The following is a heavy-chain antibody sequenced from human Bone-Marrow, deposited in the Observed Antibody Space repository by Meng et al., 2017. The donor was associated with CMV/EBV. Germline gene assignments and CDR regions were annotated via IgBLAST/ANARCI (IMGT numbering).Heavy chain of an antibody. J-gene: IGHJ6*02. CDR3: ASGYDFWSGYPLSAHEHGMDV. CDR1: YY. D-gene: IGHD3-3*01. V-gene: IGHV1-2*02. CDR2: SNPKSNGK. Sequence: YYMSWERQAVGKGIGWMGGSNPKSNGKNDEKKFEGKVKRRRDTSSSTAYMEVSRLRSDDTAVDYCASGYDFWSGYPLSAHEHGMDVWGQGTTVTVSS.